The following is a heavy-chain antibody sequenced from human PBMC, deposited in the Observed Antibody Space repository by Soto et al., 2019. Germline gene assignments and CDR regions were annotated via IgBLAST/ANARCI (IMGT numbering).Heavy chain of an antibody. Sequence: QLQLQESGSGLVKPSETLSLTCIVSNGSISSRSSYWGWIRQTPGKALEWIGSIYYIGNTYYNPSLKSRVTISIDTSKTQFSLKMNSVTAADTAVYFCGGQDYGAKGYYFDNWGQGVLVTVSS. CDR1: NGSISSRSSY. V-gene: IGHV4-39*01. CDR3: GGQDYGAKGYYFDN. J-gene: IGHJ4*02. CDR2: IYYIGNT. D-gene: IGHD4-17*01.